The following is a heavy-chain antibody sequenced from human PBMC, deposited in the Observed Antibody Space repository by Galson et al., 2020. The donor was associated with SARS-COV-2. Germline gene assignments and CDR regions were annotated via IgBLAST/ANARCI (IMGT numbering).Heavy chain of an antibody. Sequence: GESLKISCVASGFSFRSFWMSWVRQAPGKGLEWVANINQDGSEKYFVDSVKGRFTISRDNAKNSLDLQINSLRAEDTAVYYCARGERVQKKVPTVAALPFDYYIDVWGKGTTVTISS. CDR2: INQDGSEK. CDR1: GFSFRSFW. CDR3: ARGERVQKKVPTVAALPFDYYIDV. V-gene: IGHV3-7*01. J-gene: IGHJ6*03. D-gene: IGHD1-1*01.